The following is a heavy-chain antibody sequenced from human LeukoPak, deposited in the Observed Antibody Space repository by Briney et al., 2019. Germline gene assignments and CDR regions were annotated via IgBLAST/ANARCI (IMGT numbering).Heavy chain of an antibody. D-gene: IGHD3-22*01. CDR1: GYTFTSYA. J-gene: IGHJ4*02. CDR2: IIPIFGTA. CDR3: ARSLTTNYYDSSGYYYFDY. V-gene: IGHV1-69*13. Sequence: ASVKVSCKASGYTFTSYAISWVRQAPGQGLEWMGGIIPIFGTANYAQKFQGRVTITADESTSTAYMELSSLRSEDTAVYYCARSLTTNYYDSSGYYYFDYWGQGTLVTVSS.